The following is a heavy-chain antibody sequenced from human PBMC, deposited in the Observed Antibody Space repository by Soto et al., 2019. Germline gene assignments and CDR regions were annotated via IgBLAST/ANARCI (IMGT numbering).Heavy chain of an antibody. CDR3: ASLAYCGRDCYLGAFDI. CDR1: GYSFTSYW. D-gene: IGHD2-21*01. Sequence: GESLKISXKGSGYSFTSYWIGWVRQMPGKGLEWMGIIYPGDSDTRYSPSFQGQVTISADKSISTAYLQWSSLKASDTAMYYCASLAYCGRDCYLGAFDIWGQGTMVTVS. V-gene: IGHV5-51*01. CDR2: IYPGDSDT. J-gene: IGHJ3*02.